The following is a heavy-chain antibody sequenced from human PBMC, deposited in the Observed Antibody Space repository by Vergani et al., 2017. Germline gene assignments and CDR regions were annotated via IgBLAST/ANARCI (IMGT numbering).Heavy chain of an antibody. CDR2: ISSSSSYT. CDR1: GFTFSDYY. Sequence: VQLVESGGGLVKPGGSLRLSCAASGFTFSDYYMSWIRQAPGKGLEWGSDISSSSSYTNYADSVKGRFTISRANAKNSLYLQIDSLRAEDTAVYYCSSVAAAEYYYYGMYVWGQGTTVTVSS. CDR3: SSVAAAEYYYYGMYV. D-gene: IGHD6-13*01. V-gene: IGHV3-11*05. J-gene: IGHJ6*02.